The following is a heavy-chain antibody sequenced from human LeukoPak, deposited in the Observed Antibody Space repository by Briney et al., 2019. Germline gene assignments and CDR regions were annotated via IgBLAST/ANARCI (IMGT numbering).Heavy chain of an antibody. V-gene: IGHV1-8*01. J-gene: IGHJ4*02. CDR2: MNPNSGNT. CDR1: GYTFTSYD. Sequence: GASVKVSCKASGYTFTSYDINWVRQATGQGLEWMGSMNPNSGNTGYAQKFQGRVTMTRNTSISTAYMELSSLRSEDTAVYYCARGRKSWRKVYYFDYWGQGTLVTVSS. CDR3: ARGRKSWRKVYYFDY. D-gene: IGHD2-8*01.